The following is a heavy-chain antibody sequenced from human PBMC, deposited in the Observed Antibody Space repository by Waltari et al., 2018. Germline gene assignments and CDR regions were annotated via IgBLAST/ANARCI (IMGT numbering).Heavy chain of an antibody. D-gene: IGHD3-10*01. Sequence: QVQLVQSGAEVKKPGSSVKVSCKASGGTFSSYAISWVRQAPGHGLEWMGGIIPILGIANYAQKFQGRVTITADKSTSTAYMELSSLRSEDTAVYYCAKGVTMVQGVIYMGDAFDIWGQGTMVTVSS. CDR1: GGTFSSYA. CDR2: IIPILGIA. V-gene: IGHV1-69*10. CDR3: AKGVTMVQGVIYMGDAFDI. J-gene: IGHJ3*02.